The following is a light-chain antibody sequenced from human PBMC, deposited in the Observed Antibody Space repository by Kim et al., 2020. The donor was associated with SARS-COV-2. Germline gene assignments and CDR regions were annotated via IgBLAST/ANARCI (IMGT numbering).Light chain of an antibody. CDR2: QDS. J-gene: IGLJ2*01. CDR1: KLGDKY. CDR3: QAWDSSTVV. V-gene: IGLV3-1*01. Sequence: GSTGKKASITCYGDKLGDKYACWYQQKPGQSPVLVIYQDSKRPSGIPERFSGSNSGNPATLTISGTQAMDEADYYCQAWDSSTVVFGGGTQLTVL.